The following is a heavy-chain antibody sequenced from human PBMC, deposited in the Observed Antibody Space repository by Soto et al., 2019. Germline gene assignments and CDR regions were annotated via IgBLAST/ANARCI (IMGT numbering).Heavy chain of an antibody. CDR2: IYYSGST. V-gene: IGHV4-59*01. CDR3: ATSHTYYDFWSGYSYWFDP. J-gene: IGHJ5*02. Sequence: SETLSLTCIVSSDTISSDYWSWIRPHPGKGLEWIGYIYYSGSTNYNPSLKSRVTISVDTSKNPFSLTLSSVTAADTAVYYCATSHTYYDFWSGYSYWFDPRGQGTLVTVSS. CDR1: SDTISSDY. D-gene: IGHD3-3*01.